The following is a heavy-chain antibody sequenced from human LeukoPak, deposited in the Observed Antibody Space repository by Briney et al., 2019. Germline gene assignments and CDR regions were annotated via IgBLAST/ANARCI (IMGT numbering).Heavy chain of an antibody. CDR1: GGTFSSYA. D-gene: IGHD3-22*01. V-gene: IGHV1-69*05. Sequence: ASVKVSCKASGGTFSSYAISWVRRAPGQGLEWMGGIIPIVGTANYAQKFQGRVTITTDESTSTAYMELSSLRSEDTAVYYCARDARDYYDSSGYSPRWFDPWGQGTLVTVSS. CDR3: ARDARDYYDSSGYSPRWFDP. J-gene: IGHJ5*02. CDR2: IIPIVGTA.